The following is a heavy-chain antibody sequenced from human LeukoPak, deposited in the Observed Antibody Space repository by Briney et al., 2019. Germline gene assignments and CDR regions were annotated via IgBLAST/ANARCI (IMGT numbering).Heavy chain of an antibody. D-gene: IGHD2-2*01. Sequence: SETLSLTCTVSGGSISSGDYYWGWIRQPPGKGLEWIGYIYYSGSTYYNPSLKSRLTISVDTSKNQFSLRLSSVTAADTAVYYCARGGYCSSTSCYRVRFDPWGQGTLVTVSS. J-gene: IGHJ5*02. CDR3: ARGGYCSSTSCYRVRFDP. CDR1: GGSISSGDYY. V-gene: IGHV4-30-4*01. CDR2: IYYSGST.